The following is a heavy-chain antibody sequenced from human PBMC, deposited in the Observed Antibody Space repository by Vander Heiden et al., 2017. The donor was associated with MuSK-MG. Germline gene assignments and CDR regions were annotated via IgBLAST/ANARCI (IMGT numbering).Heavy chain of an antibody. CDR2: ISGSGGST. V-gene: IGHV3-23*01. CDR3: AKGPDCSSTSCYYYYYYMDV. CDR1: GFTFTSHA. J-gene: IGHJ6*03. Sequence: EVQLLESGGGLVQPGGSLRLSCADSGFTFTSHALSGVRQAPGKGLEWVSAISGSGGSTYYADSVKGRFTISRDNSKNTLYLQMNSLRAEDTAVYYCAKGPDCSSTSCYYYYYYMDVWGKGTTVTVSS. D-gene: IGHD2-2*01.